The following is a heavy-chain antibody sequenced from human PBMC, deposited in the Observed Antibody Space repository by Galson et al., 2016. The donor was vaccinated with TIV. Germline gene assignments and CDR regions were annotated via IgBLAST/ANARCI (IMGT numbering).Heavy chain of an antibody. CDR2: FDPEVGRT. J-gene: IGHJ4*02. CDR3: ATVAWFPGLSLDN. V-gene: IGHV1-24*01. Sequence: SCKVSGYSLTEVVMHWVRQAPGKGLEWMGGFDPEVGRTIYAQKLQGRVTMTADTSTDTAYMELGSPRFEDTAVYYCATVAWFPGLSLDNWGQGTLVTVSS. D-gene: IGHD3-22*01. CDR1: GYSLTEVV.